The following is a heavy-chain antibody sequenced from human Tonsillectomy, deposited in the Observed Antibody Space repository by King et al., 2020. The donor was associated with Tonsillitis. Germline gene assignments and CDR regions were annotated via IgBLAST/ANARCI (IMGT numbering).Heavy chain of an antibody. CDR1: GGSFSGYY. Sequence: VQLQQWGEGQLKPSETLSLTCAVYGGSFSGYYWSWIRQPPGKGLEWIGEINHSGSSHYNPSLKSRVTMSLDTSKNQFSLKLSSVTAADTAVYYCANFLGFGVEGVDVWGQGTTVTVSS. D-gene: IGHD3-10*01. J-gene: IGHJ6*02. CDR2: INHSGSS. V-gene: IGHV4-34*01. CDR3: ANFLGFGVEGVDV.